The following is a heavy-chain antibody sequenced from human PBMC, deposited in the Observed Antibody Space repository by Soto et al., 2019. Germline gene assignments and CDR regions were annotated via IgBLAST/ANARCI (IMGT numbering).Heavy chain of an antibody. CDR3: ARHTYYYDSSGYYIPLHFDY. CDR2: IYYSGST. D-gene: IGHD3-22*01. J-gene: IGHJ4*02. Sequence: LCGGSISSGGYYWSWIRQHPGKGLEWLGYIYYSGSTYYNPSLKSRVTISVDTSKNQFSLKLSSVTAADTAVYYCARHTYYYDSSGYYIPLHFDYWGQGTLVTVSS. CDR1: GGSISSGGYY. V-gene: IGHV4-31*02.